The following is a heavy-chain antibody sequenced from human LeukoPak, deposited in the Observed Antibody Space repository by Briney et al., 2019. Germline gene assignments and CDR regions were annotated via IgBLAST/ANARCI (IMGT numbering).Heavy chain of an antibody. CDR2: ISSSSSYI. D-gene: IGHD3-22*01. J-gene: IGHJ4*02. CDR1: GFTFSSYS. Sequence: PGGSLRLSCAASGFTFSSYSMNWVRQAPGKGLEWVSSISSSSSYIYYADSVKGRFTISRDNAKNSLYLQMNSLRAEDTAVYYCAKLPNTYDSTYWGQGTLVTVSS. CDR3: AKLPNTYDSTY. V-gene: IGHV3-21*01.